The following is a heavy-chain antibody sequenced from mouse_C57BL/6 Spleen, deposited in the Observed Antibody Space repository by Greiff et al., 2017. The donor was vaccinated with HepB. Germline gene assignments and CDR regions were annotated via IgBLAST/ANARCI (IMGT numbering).Heavy chain of an antibody. D-gene: IGHD1-1*01. CDR1: GYAFSSSW. CDR3: ARKNEGSDAMDY. CDR2: IYPGDGDT. V-gene: IGHV1-82*01. Sequence: QVQLQQSGPELVKPGASVKISCKASGYAFSSSWMNWVKQRPGKGLEWIGRIYPGDGDTNYNGKFKGKATLTADKSSSTAYMQLSSLTSEDSAVYFCARKNEGSDAMDYCGQGTSVTVSS. J-gene: IGHJ4*01.